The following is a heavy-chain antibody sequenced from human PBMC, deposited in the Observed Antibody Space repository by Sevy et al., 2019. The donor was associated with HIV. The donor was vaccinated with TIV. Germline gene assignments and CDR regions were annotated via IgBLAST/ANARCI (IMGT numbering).Heavy chain of an antibody. Sequence: SDTLSLTCTVSGDSFSSGGYWWSWIHQHPGKGLEWIGYISYSGSAYYRPSLRSRVTIAVDTSKNQFSLKLSSVTAADTAVYYCARVLAAPRVYFDSWGQGTLVTVSS. CDR3: ARVLAAPRVYFDS. CDR1: GDSFSSGGYW. D-gene: IGHD6-13*01. J-gene: IGHJ4*02. V-gene: IGHV4-31*03. CDR2: ISYSGSA.